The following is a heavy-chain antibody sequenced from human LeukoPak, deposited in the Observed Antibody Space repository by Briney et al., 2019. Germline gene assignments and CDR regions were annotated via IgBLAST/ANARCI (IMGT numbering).Heavy chain of an antibody. CDR2: MNPNSGNT. D-gene: IGHD5-12*01. J-gene: IGHJ4*02. V-gene: IGHV1-8*03. CDR1: GYTFTSYD. Sequence: ASVKVSCKASGYTFTSYDINWVRQATGQGLEWMGWMNPNSGNTGYAQKFQGRVTITRNTSISTAYMELSSLRSKDTAVYYCARGAWWSGYDYWGQGTLVTVSS. CDR3: ARGAWWSGYDY.